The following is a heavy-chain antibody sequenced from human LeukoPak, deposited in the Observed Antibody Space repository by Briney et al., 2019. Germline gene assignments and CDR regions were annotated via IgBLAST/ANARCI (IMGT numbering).Heavy chain of an antibody. CDR3: ASQKGLYGDHHPPFDF. CDR2: MYDSGST. J-gene: IGHJ4*02. D-gene: IGHD4-17*01. Sequence: SETLSLTCTVSGGSISSDNYYWSWIRQSPGKGLEWIGYMYDSGSTYYNPSVESRVSISVDTSKNEFSLKLSSVTAADTAVYYCASQKGLYGDHHPPFDFWGQGTLVTVSS. V-gene: IGHV4-30-4*02. CDR1: GGSISSDNYY.